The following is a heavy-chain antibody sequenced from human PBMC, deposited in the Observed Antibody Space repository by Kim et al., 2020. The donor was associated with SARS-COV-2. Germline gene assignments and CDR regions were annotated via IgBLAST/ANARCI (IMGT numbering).Heavy chain of an antibody. CDR2: INPSGGST. CDR3: ARDQWPRYCSSTSCYGHYYYYGMDV. Sequence: ASVKVSCKASGYTFTSYYMHWVRQAPGQGLEWMGIINPSGGSTSYAQKFQGRVTMTRDTSTSTVYMELSSLRSEDTAVYYCARDQWPRYCSSTSCYGHYYYYGMDVWGQGTTVTVSS. V-gene: IGHV1-46*01. D-gene: IGHD2-2*01. CDR1: GYTFTSYY. J-gene: IGHJ6*02.